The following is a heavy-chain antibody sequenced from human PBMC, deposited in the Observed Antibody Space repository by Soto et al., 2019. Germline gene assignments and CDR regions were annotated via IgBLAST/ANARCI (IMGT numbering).Heavy chain of an antibody. V-gene: IGHV1-69*12. Sequence: QVQLVQSGAEVKKPGSSVKVSCKASGGTFSSYAISWVRQAPGQGLEWMGGIIPIFGTANYAQKFQGRVTITADESTRTAYMELSSLRSEDTAVYYCARGLGYCISTSCYPLGYWGQGTLVTVSS. J-gene: IGHJ4*02. D-gene: IGHD2-2*01. CDR3: ARGLGYCISTSCYPLGY. CDR2: IIPIFGTA. CDR1: GGTFSSYA.